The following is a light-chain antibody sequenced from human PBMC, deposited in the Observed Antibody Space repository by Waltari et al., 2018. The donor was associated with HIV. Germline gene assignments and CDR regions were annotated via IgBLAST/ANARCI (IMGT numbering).Light chain of an antibody. CDR2: EGH. CDR1: SGDVGSYNL. J-gene: IGLJ1*01. CDR3: CSYAVTNTFV. V-gene: IGLV2-23*01. Sequence: QSALTQPASVSGSPGQSITISCTGTSGDVGSYNLVSWYQQSPGKAPKLLLFEGHGRPSGVSVHFSGSKSGNTASLTISGLRAEDEADYYCCSYAVTNTFVFGTGTKVTVL.